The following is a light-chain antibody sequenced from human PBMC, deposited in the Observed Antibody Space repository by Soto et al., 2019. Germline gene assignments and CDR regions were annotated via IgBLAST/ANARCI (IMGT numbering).Light chain of an antibody. Sequence: DTQMTQSQSSLSASIVDRVTITCKASQGIANYLLLYQQKPGKAPKLLISHPSNVQTGAPSMFSVSGSVTHFTLIISSLQPDAMATYFGQQDDNRPLTFGGGTKVEIK. CDR3: QQDDNRPLT. J-gene: IGKJ4*01. CDR2: HPS. CDR1: QGIANY. V-gene: IGKV1-33*01.